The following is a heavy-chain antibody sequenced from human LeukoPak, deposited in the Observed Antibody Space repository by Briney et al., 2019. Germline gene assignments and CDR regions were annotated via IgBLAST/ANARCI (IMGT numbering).Heavy chain of an antibody. CDR3: ARVQYDFWSGYSNLFDY. V-gene: IGHV3-53*01. D-gene: IGHD3-3*01. J-gene: IGHJ4*02. Sequence: GGSLRLSCAASGFTVGSTYMSWVRQSPGKGLEWVSVVYKDGKMFYIDSVKGRFAISRDNAKNSLYLQMNSLRAEDTAVYYCARVQYDFWSGYSNLFDYWGQGTLVTVSS. CDR2: VYKDGKM. CDR1: GFTVGSTY.